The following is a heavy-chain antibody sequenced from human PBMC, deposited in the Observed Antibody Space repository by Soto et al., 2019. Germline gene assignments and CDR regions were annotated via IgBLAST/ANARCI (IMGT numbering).Heavy chain of an antibody. J-gene: IGHJ4*02. CDR1: GGSISSGDYY. V-gene: IGHV4-30-4*01. CDR3: ARGRGYSYGYYFDY. D-gene: IGHD5-18*01. CDR2: IYYSGGT. Sequence: SETLSLTCTVSGGSISSGDYYWSWIRQPPGKGLEWIGYIYYSGGTYYNPSLKSRVTISVDTSKNQFSLKLSSVTAADTAVYYCARGRGYSYGYYFDYWGQGTLVTVS.